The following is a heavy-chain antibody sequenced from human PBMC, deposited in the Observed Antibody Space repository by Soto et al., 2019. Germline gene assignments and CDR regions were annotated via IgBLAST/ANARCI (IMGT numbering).Heavy chain of an antibody. CDR2: ISAYNGNT. CDR1: GYTFTSYG. Sequence: ASVKVSCKASGYTFTSYGISWVRQAPGQGLEWMGWISAYNGNTNYAQKLQGRVTMTTDTSTSTAYMELRSLRSDDTTVYYCARDYRPPYYYGMDVWGQGTTVTVSS. CDR3: ARDYRPPYYYGMDV. V-gene: IGHV1-18*01. J-gene: IGHJ6*02.